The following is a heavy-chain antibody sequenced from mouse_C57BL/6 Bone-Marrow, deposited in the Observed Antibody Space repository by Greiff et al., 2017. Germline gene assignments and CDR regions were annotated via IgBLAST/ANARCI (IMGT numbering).Heavy chain of an antibody. CDR1: GYTFTSYW. CDR2: IHPNSGST. CDR3: ADEGDYPFDY. J-gene: IGHJ2*01. V-gene: IGHV1-64*01. D-gene: IGHD2-13*01. Sequence: VQLQQSGAELVKPGASVKLSCKASGYTFTSYWMHWVKQRPGQGLEWIGMIHPNSGSTNYNEKFKSKATLTVDKSSSTAYMQLSSLTSEDSAVYYCADEGDYPFDYWGQGTTLTVSS.